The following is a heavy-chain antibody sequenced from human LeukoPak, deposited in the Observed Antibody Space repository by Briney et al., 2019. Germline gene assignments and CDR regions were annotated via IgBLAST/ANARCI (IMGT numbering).Heavy chain of an antibody. CDR3: ARESWHLRTNYYYGMDV. CDR2: IYSSGST. V-gene: IGHV4-61*02. J-gene: IGHJ6*02. Sequence: SQTLSLTCTVSAGSISSAGYYWSWIRQPAGKGLEWIGRIYSSGSTNYNPSLKSRVTISVDTSKNQFSLKLSSVTAADTAVYYCARESWHLRTNYYYGMDVRGQGTTVTVSS. CDR1: AGSISSAGYY. D-gene: IGHD1-14*01.